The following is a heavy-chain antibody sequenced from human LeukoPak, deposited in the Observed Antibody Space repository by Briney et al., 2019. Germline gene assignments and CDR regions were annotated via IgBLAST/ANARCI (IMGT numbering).Heavy chain of an antibody. D-gene: IGHD5-18*01. Sequence: PGGSLRLSCTASGFTLSSYWMNWVRQAPGKGLEWVANIKQDGSEKYYVDSVKGRFTISRDNAKNSLYLQMNSLRAEDTAVYYCARAPQNTAMVNFDYWGQGTLVTVSS. CDR3: ARAPQNTAMVNFDY. CDR1: GFTLSSYW. V-gene: IGHV3-7*01. J-gene: IGHJ4*02. CDR2: IKQDGSEK.